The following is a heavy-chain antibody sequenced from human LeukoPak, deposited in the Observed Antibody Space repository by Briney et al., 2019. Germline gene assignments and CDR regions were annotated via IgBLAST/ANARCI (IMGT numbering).Heavy chain of an antibody. CDR2: ISSSSYI. J-gene: IGHJ6*02. CDR1: GFTFSSYS. Sequence: GGSLRLSCAASGFTFSSYSMNWVRQAPGKGLEWVSSISSSSYIYYADSVKGRFTISRDNAKNSLYLQMNSLRAEDTAVYYCASLSGSYYYGMDVWGQGTTVTVSS. D-gene: IGHD1-26*01. V-gene: IGHV3-21*01. CDR3: ASLSGSYYYGMDV.